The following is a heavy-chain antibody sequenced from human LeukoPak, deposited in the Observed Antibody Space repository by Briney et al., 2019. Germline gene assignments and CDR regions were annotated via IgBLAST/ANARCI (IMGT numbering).Heavy chain of an antibody. CDR1: GFTFDDYA. V-gene: IGHV3-9*01. CDR2: ISWNSGSI. J-gene: IGHJ5*02. D-gene: IGHD2-15*01. Sequence: NPGGSLRLSCAASGFTFDDYAMHWVRHAPGKGLEWVSGISWNSGSIGYADSVKGRFTISRDNAKNSLYLQMNSLRAEDTALYYCAKDRGGSCYSGWFDPWGQGTLVTVSS. CDR3: AKDRGGSCYSGWFDP.